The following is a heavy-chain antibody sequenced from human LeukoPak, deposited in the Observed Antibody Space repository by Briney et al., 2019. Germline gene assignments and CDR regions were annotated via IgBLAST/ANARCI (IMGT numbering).Heavy chain of an antibody. V-gene: IGHV1-69*05. Sequence: VASVKVSCKASGGTFSSYAISWGRQAPGQGLEWMGGIIPIFGTANYAQKFQGRVTITTDESTSTAYMELSSLRSEDTAVYYCAREGKYSSSSAFDYWGQGTLVTVSS. CDR3: AREGKYSSSSAFDY. J-gene: IGHJ4*02. CDR2: IIPIFGTA. CDR1: GGTFSSYA. D-gene: IGHD6-6*01.